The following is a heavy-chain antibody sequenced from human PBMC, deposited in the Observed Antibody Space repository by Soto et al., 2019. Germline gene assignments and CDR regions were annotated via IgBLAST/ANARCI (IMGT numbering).Heavy chain of an antibody. Sequence: QVQLQESGPGLVKPSQTLSLTCTVSGGSISSGDYYWSWIRQPPGKGLEWIGYIYYSGSTYYNPSLKSRVTIAVDTSKTQFSLKLSSVTAADTAVYYCAGMLRYRRLIAFDIWGQGTMVTVSS. J-gene: IGHJ3*02. CDR2: IYYSGST. V-gene: IGHV4-30-4*01. CDR3: AGMLRYRRLIAFDI. D-gene: IGHD4-17*01. CDR1: GGSISSGDYY.